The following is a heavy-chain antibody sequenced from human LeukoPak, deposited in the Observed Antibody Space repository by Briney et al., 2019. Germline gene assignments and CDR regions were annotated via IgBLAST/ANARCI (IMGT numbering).Heavy chain of an antibody. J-gene: IGHJ3*02. CDR2: IIPIFGTA. V-gene: IGHV1-69*05. CDR3: AGSGSKWELLRDAFDI. D-gene: IGHD1-26*01. Sequence: SVKVSCKASGGTFSRYAISWVRQAPGQGLEWMGGIIPIFGTANYAQKFQGRVTITTDESTSTAYMELSSLRSEDTAVYYCAGSGSKWELLRDAFDIWGQGTMVTVSS. CDR1: GGTFSRYA.